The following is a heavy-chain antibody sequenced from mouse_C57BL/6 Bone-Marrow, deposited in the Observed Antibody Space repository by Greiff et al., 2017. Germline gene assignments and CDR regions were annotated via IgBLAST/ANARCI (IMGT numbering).Heavy chain of an antibody. V-gene: IGHV1-55*01. CDR2: IYPGSGST. CDR1: GYTFTSYW. CDR3: ARRDYGWYLDV. J-gene: IGHJ1*03. Sequence: QVQLKQPGAELVKPGASVKMSCKASGYTFTSYWITWVKQRPGQGLEWIGDIYPGSGSTNYNEKFKSKATLTVDTSSSTTYMQLSSLTSEDSAVYYCARRDYGWYLDVWGTGTTDTVSS. D-gene: IGHD2-4*01.